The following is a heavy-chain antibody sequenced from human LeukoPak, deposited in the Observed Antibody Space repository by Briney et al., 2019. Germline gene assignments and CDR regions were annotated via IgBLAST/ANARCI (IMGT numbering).Heavy chain of an antibody. V-gene: IGHV4-38-2*02. D-gene: IGHD3-22*01. Sequence: SETLSLTCTVSGYSISSGYYWGWIRQPPGKGLEWIGSIYHSGSTYYNPSLKSRVTISVDRSKNQLCMEVSSVTAADTAVYYCARDTQNYYDSSGYYFFDYWGQGTLVTVSS. CDR2: IYHSGST. J-gene: IGHJ4*02. CDR1: GYSISSGYY. CDR3: ARDTQNYYDSSGYYFFDY.